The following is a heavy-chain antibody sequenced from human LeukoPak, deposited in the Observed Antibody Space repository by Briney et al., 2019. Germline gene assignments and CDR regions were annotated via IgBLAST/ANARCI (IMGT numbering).Heavy chain of an antibody. V-gene: IGHV3-11*04. CDR2: ISSSGSTI. J-gene: IGHJ6*03. Sequence: GGSLRLSCAASGFTFSDYYMSWIRQAPGKGLEWVSYISSSGSTIYYADSVKGRFTISRDNAKNSLYLQMNSLRAEDTAVYYCARDDYDYVWGSYGPVGVWYYYYMDVWGKGTTVTVSS. D-gene: IGHD3-16*01. CDR1: GFTFSDYY. CDR3: ARDDYDYVWGSYGPVGVWYYYYMDV.